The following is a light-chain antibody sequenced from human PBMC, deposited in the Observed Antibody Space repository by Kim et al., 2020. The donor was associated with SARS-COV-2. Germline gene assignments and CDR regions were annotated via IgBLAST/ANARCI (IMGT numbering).Light chain of an antibody. V-gene: IGKV1D-13*01. CDR1: QGISSA. CDR3: QQFNNYPVT. CDR2: DAS. Sequence: SASVGGGVTITCRASQGISSALAWYQQKSGKAPKLLIYDASSLESGVPSRFSGSGSGTDFTLTISSLQPEDFATYYCQQFNNYPVTFGGGTKLEI. J-gene: IGKJ4*01.